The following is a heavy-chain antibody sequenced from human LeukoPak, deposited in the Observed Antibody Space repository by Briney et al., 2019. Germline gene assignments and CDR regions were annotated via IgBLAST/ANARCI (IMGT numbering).Heavy chain of an antibody. CDR1: GITFSSYA. D-gene: IGHD3-10*01. Sequence: PGGSLRLSCAASGITFSSYAMSWVRQAPGKGLEGVSGISGSGGTTYYADSVKGRFTISRDNSKNTLYLQMNSLRVEDTAVYYCAKGRGLSYGSGSFPIETWGQGTLVTVSS. CDR2: ISGSGGTT. V-gene: IGHV3-23*01. CDR3: AKGRGLSYGSGSFPIET. J-gene: IGHJ4*02.